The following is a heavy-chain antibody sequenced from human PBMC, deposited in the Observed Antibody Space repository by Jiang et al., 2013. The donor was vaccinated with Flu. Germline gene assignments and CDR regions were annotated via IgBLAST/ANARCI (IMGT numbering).Heavy chain of an antibody. Sequence: KVSGYALTELSMHWVRQAPGKGLEWMGGFDPEDGEKIYAQKFQGRVTLSEDTSRDTAYMELSSLRSEDTAVYYCATLYLFGSGSFFYWGQGTLVTVSS. CDR2: FDPEDGEK. V-gene: IGHV1-24*01. CDR3: ATLYLFGSGSFFY. CDR1: GYALTELS. D-gene: IGHD3-10*01. J-gene: IGHJ4*02.